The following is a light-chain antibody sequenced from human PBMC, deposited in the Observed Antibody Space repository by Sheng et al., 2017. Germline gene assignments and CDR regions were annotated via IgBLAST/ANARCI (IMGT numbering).Light chain of an antibody. CDR2: GAS. CDR3: QQYGSSPIT. CDR1: QGVSSN. J-gene: IGKJ5*01. Sequence: EILMTQSPATLSVSPGERATLSCRASQGVSSNLVWYQQKPGQAPRLLIYGASSRATGIPARFSGSGSGTEFTLTISSQQSEDFAVYYCQQYGSSPITFGQGTRLEIK. V-gene: IGKV3-15*01.